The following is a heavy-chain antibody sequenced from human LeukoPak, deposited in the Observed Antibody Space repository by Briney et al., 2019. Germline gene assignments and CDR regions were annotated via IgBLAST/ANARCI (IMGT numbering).Heavy chain of an antibody. D-gene: IGHD6-19*01. CDR3: VKDEPASGWFN. Sequence: GGSLRLSCAASGFTLSNYAMSWVRQTPGKGLEWVSAFSGSGESSYYAESVKGRFTISRDNSKNTLYLQMNSLRNEDTAVYYCVKDEPASGWFNWGQGTPVTVSS. V-gene: IGHV3-23*01. J-gene: IGHJ4*02. CDR2: FSGSGESS. CDR1: GFTLSNYA.